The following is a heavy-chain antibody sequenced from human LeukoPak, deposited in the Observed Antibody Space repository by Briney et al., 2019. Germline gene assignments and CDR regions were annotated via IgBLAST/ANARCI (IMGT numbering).Heavy chain of an antibody. V-gene: IGHV1-2*02. D-gene: IGHD6-13*01. CDR1: GYTFTGYY. J-gene: IGHJ4*02. CDR2: INPNSGGT. CDR3: ARTTANRAAAGSFDY. Sequence: GASVKVSCKASGYTFTGYYMHWVRQAPGQGLEWMGWINPNSGGTNYAQKFQGRVTMTRDTSISTAYMELSRLRSDDTAVYYCARTTANRAAAGSFDYWGQGTLVTVSS.